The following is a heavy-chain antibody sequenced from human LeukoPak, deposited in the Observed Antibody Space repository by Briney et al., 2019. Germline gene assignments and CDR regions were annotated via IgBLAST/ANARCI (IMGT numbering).Heavy chain of an antibody. CDR3: VKDIGSGDYVFDY. D-gene: IGHD4-17*01. J-gene: IGHJ4*02. Sequence: PGGSLRLSSSASGFTFSSYAMHWVRQAPGKGLEYVSAISSNGGSTYYADSVKGRFTISRDNSKNTLYLQMSSLRAEDTAVYYCVKDIGSGDYVFDYCGQGTLVTVSS. V-gene: IGHV3-64D*06. CDR2: ISSNGGST. CDR1: GFTFSSYA.